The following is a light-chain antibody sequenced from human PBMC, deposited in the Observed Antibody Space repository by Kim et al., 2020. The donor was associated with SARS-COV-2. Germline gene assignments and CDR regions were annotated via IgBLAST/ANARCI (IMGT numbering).Light chain of an antibody. CDR3: QQYGSSPRT. Sequence: PGERATLSCRASQSVSNNYLGWYQQKPGQAPRLLIYGASSRTTGIPDRFSGSGSGTDFTLTISRLEPEDYAVYYCQQYGSSPRTFGQGTKLEI. J-gene: IGKJ2*01. CDR1: QSVSNNY. V-gene: IGKV3-20*01. CDR2: GAS.